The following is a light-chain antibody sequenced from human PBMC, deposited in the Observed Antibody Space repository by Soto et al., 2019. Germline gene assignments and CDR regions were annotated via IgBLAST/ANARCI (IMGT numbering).Light chain of an antibody. CDR1: QDIGNW. V-gene: IGKV1D-16*01. CDR2: TAS. Sequence: DIQMTQSPSSLSASVGDRVTITCRASQDIGNWLAWFQQKPGKAPKSLIYTASDLHSGVQSRFSGSGSGTDFTLTIRGLQSEDFATYYCKQYKSYPITFGQGTRLEIK. J-gene: IGKJ5*01. CDR3: KQYKSYPIT.